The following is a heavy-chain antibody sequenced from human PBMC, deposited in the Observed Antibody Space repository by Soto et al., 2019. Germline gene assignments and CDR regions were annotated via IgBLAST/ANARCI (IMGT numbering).Heavy chain of an antibody. V-gene: IGHV1-18*01. D-gene: IGHD4-17*01. CDR1: GYTFTSYG. CDR3: GREFGVSDYGEDYYGMDV. CDR2: ISAYNGNT. J-gene: IGHJ6*02. Sequence: GASVKVSCKASGYTFTSYGISWVRQAPGQGLEWMGWISAYNGNTNYAQKLQGRVTMTTDTSTSTAYMELRSLRSDDTAVYYCGREFGVSDYGEDYYGMDVWGQGTTVTVSS.